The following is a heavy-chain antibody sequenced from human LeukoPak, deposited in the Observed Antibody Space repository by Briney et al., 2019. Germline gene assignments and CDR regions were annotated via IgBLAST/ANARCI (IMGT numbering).Heavy chain of an antibody. D-gene: IGHD2-21*02. CDR2: IYYSGSA. CDR3: ARERVWRYCGGDSCGWFDP. J-gene: IGHJ5*02. V-gene: IGHV4-39*07. CDR1: GGSIDSSIYY. Sequence: SETLSLTCTVSGGSIDSSIYYWGWIRQPPGKGLEWIGSIYYSGSAYYNPSLESRVTISVDTSKNQFSLKLSSVTAADTAVYYCARERVWRYCGGDSCGWFDPWGQGTLVTVSS.